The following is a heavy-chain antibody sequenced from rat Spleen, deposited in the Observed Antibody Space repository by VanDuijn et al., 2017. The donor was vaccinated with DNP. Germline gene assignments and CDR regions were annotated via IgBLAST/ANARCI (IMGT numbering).Heavy chain of an antibody. Sequence: EVQLVESGGGLVQPGRSLKLSCAASGFTFSDHNMAWVRQAPKKGLEWVATISYDGSSTYYRDSVKGRFTISRDNAKSSLSLQMDSLRSEDTATYYCASYYYARSPLGYFDFWGPGTMVTVSS. V-gene: IGHV5-7*01. CDR3: ASYYYARSPLGYFDF. CDR2: ISYDGSST. D-gene: IGHD1-12*01. CDR1: GFTFSDHN. J-gene: IGHJ1*01.